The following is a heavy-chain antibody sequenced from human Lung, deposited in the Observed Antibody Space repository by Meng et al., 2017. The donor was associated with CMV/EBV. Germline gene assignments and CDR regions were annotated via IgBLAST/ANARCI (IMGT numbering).Heavy chain of an antibody. D-gene: IGHD3-10*01. CDR3: LRRSGGSV. V-gene: IGHV4-4*02. CDR2: IPDRGSS. J-gene: IGHJ1*01. Sequence: QVRVRESGPPRVKPSTTLSLTCAVSGASITNHTWWPWVRQPPGKGLEWIGEIPDRGSSAYNPSLKSRVSMSIDKSKNQFSLKLTSVTAADTAVYHCLRRSGGSVWGQGTLVTVSS. CDR1: GASITNHTW.